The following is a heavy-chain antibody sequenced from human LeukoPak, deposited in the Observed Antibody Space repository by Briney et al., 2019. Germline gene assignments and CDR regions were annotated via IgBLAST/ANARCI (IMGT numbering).Heavy chain of an antibody. CDR1: RGTFRPYA. CDR2: IIPILGIA. V-gene: IGHV1-69*04. J-gene: IGHJ4*02. Sequence: PVKASCKASRGTFRPYAISWVRQAPGQGLKWRGRIIPILGIANYAQKFQGRVTITADKSTSTAYMELSSLRSEDTAVYYCARDLVGATQTYYFDYWGQGTLVTVSS. CDR3: ARDLVGATQTYYFDY. D-gene: IGHD1-26*01.